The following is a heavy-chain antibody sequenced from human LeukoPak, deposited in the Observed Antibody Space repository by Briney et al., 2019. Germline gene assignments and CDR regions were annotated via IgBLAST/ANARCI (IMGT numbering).Heavy chain of an antibody. J-gene: IGHJ4*02. CDR1: GFTVSSNY. D-gene: IGHD6-19*01. CDR3: AKEIIAVAGTGGPHY. Sequence: GGSLRLSCAASGFTVSSNYMSWVRQAPGKGLEWVANIKQDGSEKYYADSVKGRFTISRDNSKNTPYLQMNSLRAEDTAVYYCAKEIIAVAGTGGPHYWGQGTLSPSPQ. V-gene: IGHV3-7*01. CDR2: IKQDGSEK.